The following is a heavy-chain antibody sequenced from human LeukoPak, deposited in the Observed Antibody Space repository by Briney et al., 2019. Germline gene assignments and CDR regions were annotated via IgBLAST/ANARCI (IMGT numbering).Heavy chain of an antibody. Sequence: ASVKVSCKASGYTFTSYDINWVRQATGQGLEWMGWMNPNSGNTGYAQKFQGRVTMTRNTSISTAYMELSSLSSEDTAVYYCARYSSSWHRDFDYWGQGTLVTVSS. D-gene: IGHD6-13*01. V-gene: IGHV1-8*01. J-gene: IGHJ4*02. CDR3: ARYSSSWHRDFDY. CDR2: MNPNSGNT. CDR1: GYTFTSYD.